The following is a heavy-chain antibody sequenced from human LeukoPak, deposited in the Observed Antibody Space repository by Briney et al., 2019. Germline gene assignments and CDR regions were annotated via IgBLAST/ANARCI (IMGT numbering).Heavy chain of an antibody. V-gene: IGHV1-18*01. CDR1: GYTFTSYG. J-gene: IGHJ4*02. Sequence: ASVKVSCKASGYTFTSYGISWVRQAPGQGLEWMGWSSTYNSDTKYAQSLQGRVTMTTDTSTNTAYMELRDLRSDDTAVYYCARESNWAYYFDYWGRGTLV. D-gene: IGHD1-1*01. CDR2: SSTYNSDT. CDR3: ARESNWAYYFDY.